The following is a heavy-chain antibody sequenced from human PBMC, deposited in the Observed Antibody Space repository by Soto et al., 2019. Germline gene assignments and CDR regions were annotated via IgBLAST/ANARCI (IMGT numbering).Heavy chain of an antibody. J-gene: IGHJ4*02. Sequence: SETLSLTCTVSGGSISSYYWSWIRQPPGKGLEWIGYIYYSGSTNYNPSLKSRVTISVDTSKNQFSLKLSSVTAADTAVYYCARATIGSGPLDYWGQGTLVTVSS. CDR2: IYYSGST. CDR3: ARATIGSGPLDY. CDR1: GGSISSYY. D-gene: IGHD6-19*01. V-gene: IGHV4-59*12.